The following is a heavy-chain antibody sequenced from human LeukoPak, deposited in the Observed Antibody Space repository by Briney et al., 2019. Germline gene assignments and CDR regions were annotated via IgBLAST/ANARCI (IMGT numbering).Heavy chain of an antibody. J-gene: IGHJ4*02. CDR2: INPNDGDT. V-gene: IGHV1-2*02. CDR1: GYTFTDYY. D-gene: IGHD2-2*01. CDR3: ARANFLYCSSSTCLFDY. Sequence: ASVTVSFKASGYTFTDYYMHRVRQAPGQGWEGMGWINPNDGDTNYAQKFQGRVNMTRDTSISTAHMEVSRLRSDDTAVYYCARANFLYCSSSTCLFDYWGQGTRVTVSS.